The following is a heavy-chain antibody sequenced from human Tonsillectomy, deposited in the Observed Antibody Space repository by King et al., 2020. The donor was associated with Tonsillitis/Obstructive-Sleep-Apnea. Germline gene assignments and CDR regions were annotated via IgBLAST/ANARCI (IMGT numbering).Heavy chain of an antibody. Sequence: QLQESGPGLVKPSETLSLTCTVSGGSISSYYWSWIRQPPGKELEWIGYNDYSGSTNYNPSLKSRVSISVDTSKNQFSLKLSSLTAADTAVYYCAREEPGMDAFDIWGQGTMVTVSS. J-gene: IGHJ3*02. V-gene: IGHV4-59*01. CDR3: AREEPGMDAFDI. D-gene: IGHD1-14*01. CDR1: GGSISSYY. CDR2: NDYSGST.